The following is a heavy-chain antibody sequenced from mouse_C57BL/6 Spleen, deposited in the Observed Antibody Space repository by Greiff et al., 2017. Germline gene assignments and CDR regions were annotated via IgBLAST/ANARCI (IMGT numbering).Heavy chain of an antibody. J-gene: IGHJ4*01. CDR2: IDPSDSYT. CDR1: GYTFTSYW. D-gene: IGHD4-1*01. Sequence: QVQLQQPGAELVMPGASVKLSCKASGYTFTSYWMHWVKQRPGQGLEWIGEIDPSDSYTNYNQKFKGKSTLTVDKSSSTAYMQLSSLTSEDSAVYYCASGWDGNYAMDYWGQGTSVTVSS. CDR3: ASGWDGNYAMDY. V-gene: IGHV1-69*01.